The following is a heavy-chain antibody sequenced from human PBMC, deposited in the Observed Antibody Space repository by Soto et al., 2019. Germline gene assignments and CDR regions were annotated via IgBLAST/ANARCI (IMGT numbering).Heavy chain of an antibody. V-gene: IGHV1-69*01. Sequence: QVQLVQSGAEVKETGSSVKVSCKSSGYIFKNYAVTWLRQAHGQGLEWMGGIIPVFGTPDYSQKFRGRVTITADESTSTVYMELRSLTSEDTAVYYCARNLYDYVWGSYRHWGQGTLVTVSS. CDR1: GYIFKNYA. CDR3: ARNLYDYVWGSYRH. J-gene: IGHJ4*02. CDR2: IIPVFGTP. D-gene: IGHD3-16*02.